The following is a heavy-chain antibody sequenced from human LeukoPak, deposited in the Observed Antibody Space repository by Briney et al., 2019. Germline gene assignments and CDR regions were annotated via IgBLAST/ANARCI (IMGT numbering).Heavy chain of an antibody. CDR3: ARRAPSWYSGSYYNWFDP. CDR2: IYYSGST. D-gene: IGHD1-26*01. CDR1: GGSISSSSYY. V-gene: IGHV4-39*01. Sequence: PSETLSLTCTVSGGSISSSSYYWGWIRQPPGKGRAWIGSIYYSGSTYYNPSLKSRVTISVDTSKNQFSLKLSSVTAADTAVYYCARRAPSWYSGSYYNWFDPWGQGTLLTVSS. J-gene: IGHJ5*02.